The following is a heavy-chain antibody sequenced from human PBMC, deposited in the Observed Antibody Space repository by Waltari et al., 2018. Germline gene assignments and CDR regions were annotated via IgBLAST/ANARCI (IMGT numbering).Heavy chain of an antibody. CDR1: RLPICRYR. J-gene: IGHJ1*01. V-gene: IGHV3-7*01. CDR2: IKPDGSVK. CDR3: ARNQFHLD. Sequence: VQLVESGGRLVQPQRPLRLSSAPPRLPICRYRRTWVRQAPGKGLEWVANIKPDGSVKNYVDSVKGRFTISRDNSKNSLFLQMDSLRAEDTAVYYCARNQFHLDWGKGALVTVSS.